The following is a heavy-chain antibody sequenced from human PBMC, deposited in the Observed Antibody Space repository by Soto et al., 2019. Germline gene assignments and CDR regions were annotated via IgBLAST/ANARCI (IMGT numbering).Heavy chain of an antibody. CDR3: ARDYTKDHSNYRTDAFDI. Sequence: QVQLVQSGAEVKKPGASVKVSCKASGYTFTTYGITWVRQAPGQGLEWMGWISAYNGDTNYAQKFQGRVTMTTDKSTSRAYMELTSLRSDDTAVYYCARDYTKDHSNYRTDAFDIWGQGTVVIVSS. CDR1: GYTFTTYG. J-gene: IGHJ3*02. D-gene: IGHD4-4*01. V-gene: IGHV1-18*01. CDR2: ISAYNGDT.